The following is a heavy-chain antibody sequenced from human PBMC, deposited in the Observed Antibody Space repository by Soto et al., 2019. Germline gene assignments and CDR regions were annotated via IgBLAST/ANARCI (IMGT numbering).Heavy chain of an antibody. D-gene: IGHD3-22*01. V-gene: IGHV3-21*06. CDR3: ARPPYYYDSSGYYYGSHDAFDI. CDR1: GFTFSSYS. CDR2: ISSSSSYI. J-gene: IGHJ3*02. Sequence: EVQLVESGGGLVKPGGSLRLSCAASGFTFSSYSMNWVRQAPGKGLEWVSSISSSSSYIYYADSVKGRFTISRDNAKNTLYLQMNSLRAEDTAVYYCARPPYYYDSSGYYYGSHDAFDIWGQGTMVTVSS.